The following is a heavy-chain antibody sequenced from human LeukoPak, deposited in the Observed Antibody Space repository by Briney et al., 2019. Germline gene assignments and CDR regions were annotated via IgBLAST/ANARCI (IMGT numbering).Heavy chain of an antibody. CDR1: GYTFTGYY. J-gene: IGHJ4*02. CDR2: INPNSGNT. CDR3: ARDDYDYVWGSSQFDY. Sequence: ASVKVSCKASGYTFTGYYMHWVRQAPGQGLEWMGWINPNSGNTNYAQKLQGRVTMTTDTSTSTAYMELRSLRSDDTAVYYCARDDYDYVWGSSQFDYWGQGTLVTVSS. D-gene: IGHD3-16*01. V-gene: IGHV1-2*02.